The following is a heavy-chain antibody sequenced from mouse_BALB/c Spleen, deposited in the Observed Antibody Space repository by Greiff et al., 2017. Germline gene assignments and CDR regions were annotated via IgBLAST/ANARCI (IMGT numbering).Heavy chain of an antibody. CDR1: GYTFTSYY. J-gene: IGHJ4*01. CDR2: INPSNGGT. CDR3: TSPLLRHAMDY. Sequence: QVQLQQSGAELVKPGASVKLSCKASGYTFTSYYMYWVKQRPGQGLEWIGGINPSNGGTNFNEKFKSKATLTVDKSSSTAYMQLSSLTSEDSAVYYCTSPLLRHAMDYWGQGTSVTVSS. V-gene: IGHV1S81*02. D-gene: IGHD1-2*01.